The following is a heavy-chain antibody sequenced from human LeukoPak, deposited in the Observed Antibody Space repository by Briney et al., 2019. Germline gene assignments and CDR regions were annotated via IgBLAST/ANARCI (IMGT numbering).Heavy chain of an antibody. CDR2: ITSGSSAT. J-gene: IGHJ4*02. V-gene: IGHV3-48*02. CDR3: AIIPRAAAGPSARSPFHY. D-gene: IGHD6-13*01. CDR1: EFTFSSYN. Sequence: GGSLRLSCVASEFTFSSYNMNWVRQAPGQGLEWISYITSGSSATYYADSVKGRFTISRDNAKNSLSLQMNSLRDEDTAVYYCAIIPRAAAGPSARSPFHYWGQGTLVTVSS.